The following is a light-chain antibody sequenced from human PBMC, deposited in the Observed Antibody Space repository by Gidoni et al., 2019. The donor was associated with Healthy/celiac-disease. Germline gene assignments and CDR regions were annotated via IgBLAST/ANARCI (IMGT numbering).Light chain of an antibody. Sequence: IPLPQSPSSLSASVGDRVTISCQASQDISNYLNWYQQKPGKAPKLLIYDASNLETGGPSRFSGSGYGTDVTYTISSLEPEDSETYYCQQYDKIPLTFGGGTKVEIK. CDR2: DAS. CDR3: QQYDKIPLT. V-gene: IGKV1-33*01. CDR1: QDISNY. J-gene: IGKJ4*01.